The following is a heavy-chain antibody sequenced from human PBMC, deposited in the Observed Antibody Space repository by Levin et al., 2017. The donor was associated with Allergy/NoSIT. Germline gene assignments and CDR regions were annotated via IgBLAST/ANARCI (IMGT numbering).Heavy chain of an antibody. D-gene: IGHD5-12*01. Sequence: GSLRLSCTVSGGSISSYYWSWIRQPPGKGLEWIGYIYYSGSTNYNPSLKSRVTISVDTSKNQFSLKLSSVTAADTAVYYCARGVIVATMGDYYFDYWGQGTLVTVS. V-gene: IGHV4-59*01. CDR1: GGSISSYY. CDR3: ARGVIVATMGDYYFDY. CDR2: IYYSGST. J-gene: IGHJ4*02.